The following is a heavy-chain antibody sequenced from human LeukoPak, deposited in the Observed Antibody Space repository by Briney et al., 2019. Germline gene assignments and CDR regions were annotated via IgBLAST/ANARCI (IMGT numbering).Heavy chain of an antibody. V-gene: IGHV4-30-4*01. CDR1: GGSISSGDYY. CDR2: IYYSGST. Sequence: PSETLSLTCTVSGGSISSGDYYWSWIRQPPGKGLEWIGYIYYSGSTYYNPSLKSRVTISVDTSKNQFSLKLSSVTAADTAVYYCARSPYYDDTYYYYYGMDVWGQGTTVTVSS. CDR3: ARSPYYDDTYYYYYGMDV. D-gene: IGHD3-22*01. J-gene: IGHJ6*02.